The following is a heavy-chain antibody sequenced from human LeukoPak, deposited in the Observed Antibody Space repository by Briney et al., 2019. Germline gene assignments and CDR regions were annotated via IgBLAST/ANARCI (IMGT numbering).Heavy chain of an antibody. J-gene: IGHJ3*02. CDR2: INPNSGGT. Sequence: ASVKVSCKASGYTFTGYYMHWVRQAPGHGLEWMGWINPNSGGTNYAQKFQGRVTMTRDTSISTAYMELSRLRSDDTAVYYCASPAYYYDSSGPDAFDIWGQGTMVTVSS. CDR3: ASPAYYYDSSGPDAFDI. V-gene: IGHV1-2*02. CDR1: GYTFTGYY. D-gene: IGHD3-22*01.